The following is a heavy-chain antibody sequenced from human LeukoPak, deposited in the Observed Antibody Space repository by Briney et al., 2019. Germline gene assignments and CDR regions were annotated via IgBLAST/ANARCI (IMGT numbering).Heavy chain of an antibody. J-gene: IGHJ4*02. CDR3: ARYVVYGSGKYYFDY. D-gene: IGHD3-10*01. CDR2: INYSGST. V-gene: IGHV4-39*01. CDR1: GGSVSSTTYF. Sequence: PSETLSLTCTVSGGSVSSTTYFWSWIRQPPGKGLEWIASINYSGSTYYNPSLKSRVTNSVDTSENQFSLKLSSVTAADTAVYYCARYVVYGSGKYYFDYWGQGTLVTVSS.